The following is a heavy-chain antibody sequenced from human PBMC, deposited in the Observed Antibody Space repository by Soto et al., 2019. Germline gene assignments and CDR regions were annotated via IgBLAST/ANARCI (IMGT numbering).Heavy chain of an antibody. V-gene: IGHV1-46*01. D-gene: IGHD1-7*01. CDR1: GYTFTSYY. Sequence: ASVKVSCKASGYTFTSYYMHWVRQAPGQGLEWMGIINPSGGSTSYAQKFQGRVTMTRDTSTSTVYMELSSLRSEDTAVYYCARVLDTMTGTKQFDYWGQGTLVTVSS. J-gene: IGHJ4*02. CDR3: ARVLDTMTGTKQFDY. CDR2: INPSGGST.